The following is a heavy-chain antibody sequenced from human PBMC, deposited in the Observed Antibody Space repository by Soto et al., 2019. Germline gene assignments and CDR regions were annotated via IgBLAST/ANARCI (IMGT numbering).Heavy chain of an antibody. CDR3: ARDRYSGYDGFDY. CDR1: GFTFSSYG. D-gene: IGHD5-12*01. Sequence: QVQLVESGGGVVQPGRSLRLSCAASGFTFSSYGMHWVRQAPGKGLEWVAVIWYDGSNKYYADSVKGRFTISRDNSKNALYLQMNSLRAEDTAVYYCARDRYSGYDGFDYWGQGTLVTVSS. J-gene: IGHJ4*02. CDR2: IWYDGSNK. V-gene: IGHV3-33*01.